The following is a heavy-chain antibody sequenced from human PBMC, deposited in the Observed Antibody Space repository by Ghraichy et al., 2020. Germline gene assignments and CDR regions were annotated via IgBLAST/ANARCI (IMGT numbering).Heavy chain of an antibody. CDR3: AKGVTGWFSPRPDYFDS. CDR2: ISHDGSKK. Sequence: GGSLRLSCAASGFTFRTYGMHWVRQAPGKGLEWVAFISHDGSKKEYGDSVKGRFTSSRDNSKNTLFLQMNSRRGEDTALYYCAKGVTGWFSPRPDYFDSWGQGTLGAVSA. CDR1: GFTFRTYG. D-gene: IGHD6-19*01. J-gene: IGHJ4*02. V-gene: IGHV3-30*18.